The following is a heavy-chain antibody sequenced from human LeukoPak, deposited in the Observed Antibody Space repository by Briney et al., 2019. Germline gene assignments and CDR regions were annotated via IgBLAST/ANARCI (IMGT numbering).Heavy chain of an antibody. Sequence: PETLSLTCAVYGGSFSGYYWSWIRQPPGKGLEWIGEINRSGSTNYNPSLKSRVTISVDTSKNQFSLKLSSVTAADTAVYYCARESLSGGDYDYWGQGTLVTVSS. CDR2: INRSGST. D-gene: IGHD4-17*01. J-gene: IGHJ4*02. CDR3: ARESLSGGDYDY. V-gene: IGHV4-34*01. CDR1: GGSFSGYY.